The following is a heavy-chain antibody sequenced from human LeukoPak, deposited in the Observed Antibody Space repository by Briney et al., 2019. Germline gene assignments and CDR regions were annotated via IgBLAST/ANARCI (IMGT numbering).Heavy chain of an antibody. D-gene: IGHD6-13*01. CDR2: IYTSGST. CDR3: ARHFFEAAAGTGYFDY. J-gene: IGHJ4*02. V-gene: IGHV4-4*09. Sequence: SETLSLTCTVSGGSISSYYWSWIRQPPGKGLEWIGYIYTSGSTNYNPSLKSRVTISVDTSKNQFSLKLSSVTAADTAVYYCARHFFEAAAGTGYFDYWGQGTLVTVSS. CDR1: GGSISSYY.